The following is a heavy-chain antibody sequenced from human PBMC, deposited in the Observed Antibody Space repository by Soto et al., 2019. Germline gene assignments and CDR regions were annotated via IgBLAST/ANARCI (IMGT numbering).Heavy chain of an antibody. CDR1: GFTFSSYW. Sequence: GGSLRLSCAASGFTFSSYWMHWVRQAPGKGLVWVSRINSDGSSTSYADSVKGRFTISRDNAKKTLYLQVNSLRAEDTAVYYWARDDYDSSGYYYVDYWGQGALVTVSS. CDR3: ARDDYDSSGYYYVDY. CDR2: INSDGSST. V-gene: IGHV3-74*01. D-gene: IGHD3-22*01. J-gene: IGHJ4*02.